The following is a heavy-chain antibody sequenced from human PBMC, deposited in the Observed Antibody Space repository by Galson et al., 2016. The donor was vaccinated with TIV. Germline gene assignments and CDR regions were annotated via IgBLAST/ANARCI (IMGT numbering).Heavy chain of an antibody. CDR3: AKGSTWFGESLSH. Sequence: SLRLSCATSGFTFDDYAMHWVRQAPGKGLEWVSTISNTGADTFHADSVKGRFAISRDNSKNMLYLHMTSLRADDTAVYYCAKGSTWFGESLSHWGQGTPVTVSS. CDR2: ISNTGADT. V-gene: IGHV3-23*01. J-gene: IGHJ4*02. CDR1: GFTFDDYA. D-gene: IGHD3-10*01.